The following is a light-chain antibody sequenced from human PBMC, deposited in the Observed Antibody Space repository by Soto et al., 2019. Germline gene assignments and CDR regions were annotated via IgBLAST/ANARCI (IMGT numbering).Light chain of an antibody. CDR1: QSVLFVSNNKNF. J-gene: IGKJ4*01. V-gene: IGKV4-1*01. CDR2: WAS. CDR3: QQYYNTPLT. Sequence: VLTQSPDSLAVSLGGRATIHCRSNQSVLFVSNNKNFLAWYQQKPGQPPKLLIYWASTRESGVPDRFSGSGSGTEFTLTISSLQAEDVAVYDCQQYYNTPLTFGGGTKVDIK.